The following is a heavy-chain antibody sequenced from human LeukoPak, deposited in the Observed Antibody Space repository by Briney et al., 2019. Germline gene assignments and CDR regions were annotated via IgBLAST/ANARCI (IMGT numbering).Heavy chain of an antibody. V-gene: IGHV1-18*01. J-gene: IGHJ4*02. CDR1: GYNFDRYG. Sequence: EASVTVSCKGSGYNFDRYGVNWVRQAPGQGFEWVGWISTYNGNTVYAQKFEGRVTMTTDTSTNTVYMDLRSLRSDDTAVYYCARGSITGQLIDYWGQGTLVTVSS. CDR3: ARGSITGQLIDY. CDR2: ISTYNGNT. D-gene: IGHD1-20*01.